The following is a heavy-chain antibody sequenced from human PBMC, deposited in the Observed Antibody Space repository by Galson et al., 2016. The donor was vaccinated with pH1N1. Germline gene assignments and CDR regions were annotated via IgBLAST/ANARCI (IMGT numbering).Heavy chain of an antibody. J-gene: IGHJ3*01. V-gene: IGHV3-74*01. CDR2: ISPDGTDT. CDR1: GFTFNNYW. D-gene: IGHD7-27*01. Sequence: SLRLSCAASGFTFNNYWMYWVRQAPGKGLVWVSRISPDGTDTLNADSVRGRITINRDNSKNTLFLQMNSLGAEDTAMYYCTAYNWGSPFGVWGQGAMVTV. CDR3: TAYNWGSPFGV.